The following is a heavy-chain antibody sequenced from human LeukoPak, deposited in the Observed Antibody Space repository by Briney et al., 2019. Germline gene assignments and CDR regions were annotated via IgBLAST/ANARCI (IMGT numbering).Heavy chain of an antibody. CDR3: ARGYCSGGSCYSYYYYNYMDV. V-gene: IGHV1-18*01. J-gene: IGHJ6*03. CDR2: ISAYNGNT. CDR1: GYTFTSYG. D-gene: IGHD2-15*01. Sequence: ASVKVSCKASGYTFTSYGISWVRQAPGQGLGWMGWISAYNGNTNYAQKLQGRVTMTTDTSTSTAYMELRSLRSDDTAVYYCARGYCSGGSCYSYYYYNYMDVWGKGTTVTVSS.